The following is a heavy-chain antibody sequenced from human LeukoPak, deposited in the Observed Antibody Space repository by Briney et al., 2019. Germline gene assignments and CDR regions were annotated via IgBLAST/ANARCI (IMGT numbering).Heavy chain of an antibody. J-gene: IGHJ4*02. CDR2: ISGSSSYT. CDR3: ARIWRATVTIFDY. Sequence: PGGSLRLSCAASGFTVSSNYMSWVRQAPGKGLEWVSFISGSSSYTKYADSVKGRFTISRDNAKNSLYLQMNSLRAEDTAVYYCARIWRATVTIFDYWGQGTLVTVSS. V-gene: IGHV3-11*06. D-gene: IGHD4-17*01. CDR1: GFTVSSNY.